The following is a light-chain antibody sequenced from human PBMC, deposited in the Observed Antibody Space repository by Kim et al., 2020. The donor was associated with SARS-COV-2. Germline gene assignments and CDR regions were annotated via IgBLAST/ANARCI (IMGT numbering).Light chain of an antibody. J-gene: IGLJ1*01. CDR3: QTWGTGIHV. CDR1: SGHSSYA. CDR2: LNSDGSH. V-gene: IGLV4-69*01. Sequence: QPVLTQSPSASASLGASVKLTCTLSSGHSSYAIAWHQQQPEKGPRYLMKLNSDGSHSKGDGLPDRFSGSSSGAERYLTISSLQSEDEADYYCQTWGTGIHVFGTGTKVTVL.